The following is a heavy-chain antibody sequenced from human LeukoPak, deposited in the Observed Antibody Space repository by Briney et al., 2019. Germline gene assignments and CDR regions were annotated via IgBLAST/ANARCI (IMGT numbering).Heavy chain of an antibody. CDR3: AIDRAVTQDWVEFDP. J-gene: IGHJ5*02. CDR1: GFSVSNYY. Sequence: GGSLRLSCAGSGFSVSNYYMSWVRQAPGKGLEWVSLIRDSGETFYADSVKGRFTISRDNSKNTMYLQMNRLRVEDTAVYFCAIDRAVTQDWVEFDPWGQGTLVTVSS. V-gene: IGHV3-66*03. CDR2: IRDSGET. D-gene: IGHD4-17*01.